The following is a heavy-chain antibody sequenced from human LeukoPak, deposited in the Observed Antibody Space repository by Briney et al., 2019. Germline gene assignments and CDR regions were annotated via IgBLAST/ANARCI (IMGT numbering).Heavy chain of an antibody. D-gene: IGHD3-10*02. CDR2: IGSDNKP. Sequence: PGGCLRLSCEASGFTFSAYAMTWVRQAPGKGLEWVSSIGSDNKPQYSESVKGRFAISRDNSKSMLFLQLNSLRAEDTALYYCARDLHYYVDMDVWGQGTTVTVSS. J-gene: IGHJ6*02. CDR1: GFTFSAYA. CDR3: ARDLHYYVDMDV. V-gene: IGHV3-23*01.